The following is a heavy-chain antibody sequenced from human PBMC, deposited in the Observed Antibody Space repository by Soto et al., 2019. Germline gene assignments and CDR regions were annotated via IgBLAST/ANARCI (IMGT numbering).Heavy chain of an antibody. CDR3: ARDKITGLFGY. CDR1: GGSISSYY. D-gene: IGHD2-8*02. Sequence: PSETLSLTCTVSGGSISSYYWSWIRQPPGTGLEWIGEINHSGSTNYNPSLKSRVTISVDTSKNQFSLKLTSVTAADTAVYYCARDKITGLFGYWGQGALVTVSS. V-gene: IGHV4-34*01. CDR2: INHSGST. J-gene: IGHJ4*02.